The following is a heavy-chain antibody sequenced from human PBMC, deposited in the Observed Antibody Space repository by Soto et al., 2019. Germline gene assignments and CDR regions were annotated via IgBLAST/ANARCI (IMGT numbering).Heavy chain of an antibody. D-gene: IGHD3-10*01. CDR1: GYTFTSYY. CDR3: AGFFYGSGSYYKRSYYYYYMDV. J-gene: IGHJ6*03. Sequence: ASVKVSCKASGYTFTSYYMHWVRQAPGQGLEWIGIINPSGGSTSYAQKFQGRVTMTRDTSTSTAYMELSSLRSEDTAVYYCAGFFYGSGSYYKRSYYYYYMDVWGKGTTVTVSS. V-gene: IGHV1-46*01. CDR2: INPSGGST.